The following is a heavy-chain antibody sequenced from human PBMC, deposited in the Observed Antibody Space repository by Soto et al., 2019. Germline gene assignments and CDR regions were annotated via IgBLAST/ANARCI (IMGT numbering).Heavy chain of an antibody. V-gene: IGHV3-7*01. Sequence: PGGTLRLSCAASGFTLSSYWMRWVRQAPGNGLEWVANIKQEGSEKYYVDSVKGRFTISRDNAKNSLYLQMNSLRAEDTAVYYCARVRYSSSSSYYYGMDVWGQGTTVTVSS. J-gene: IGHJ6*02. D-gene: IGHD6-6*01. CDR3: ARVRYSSSSSYYYGMDV. CDR2: IKQEGSEK. CDR1: GFTLSSYW.